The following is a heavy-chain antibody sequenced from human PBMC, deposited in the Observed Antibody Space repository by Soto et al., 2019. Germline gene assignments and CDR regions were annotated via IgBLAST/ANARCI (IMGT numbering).Heavy chain of an antibody. J-gene: IGHJ6*02. CDR2: INHSGNT. Sequence: SSTLSLTCAVYGASPSDNYCNWLRQPPGKGLEWIGEINHSGNTNYNPSLRSRVTISIDTSKNQLSLNLRSVSAADTAVYYCARGDAADNSGAPSGYYGMDVWGQGTTVTVSS. CDR3: ARGDAADNSGAPSGYYGMDV. CDR1: GASPSDNY. V-gene: IGHV4-34*01. D-gene: IGHD1-1*01.